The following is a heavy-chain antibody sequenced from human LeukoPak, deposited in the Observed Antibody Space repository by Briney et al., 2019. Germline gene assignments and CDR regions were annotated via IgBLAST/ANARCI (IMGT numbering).Heavy chain of an antibody. CDR3: ARENPSGYYNRPIDY. CDR2: IYYSGSI. Sequence: PSETLSLTCTVSGAFISSYYWSWIRQPPGKGLEWIGDIYYSGSIKYNPSLKSRVTMSVDTSKNQFSLKLSSVTAADTAIYYCARENPSGYYNRPIDYWGQETLVTVSS. V-gene: IGHV4-59*01. CDR1: GAFISSYY. J-gene: IGHJ4*02. D-gene: IGHD3-22*01.